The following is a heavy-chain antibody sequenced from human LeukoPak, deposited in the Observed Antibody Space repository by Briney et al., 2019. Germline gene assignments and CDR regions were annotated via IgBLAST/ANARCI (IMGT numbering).Heavy chain of an antibody. V-gene: IGHV3-21*01. D-gene: IGHD2-2*01. Sequence: GGSLRLSCAASGLTFSSYSMNWVRQAPGKGLEWVSSISSSSSYIYYADSVKGRFTISRDNAKNSLYLQMNSLRAEDTAVYYCASSPTHPEFCSSTSCSYWYFDLWGRGTLVTVSS. J-gene: IGHJ2*01. CDR2: ISSSSSYI. CDR3: ASSPTHPEFCSSTSCSYWYFDL. CDR1: GLTFSSYS.